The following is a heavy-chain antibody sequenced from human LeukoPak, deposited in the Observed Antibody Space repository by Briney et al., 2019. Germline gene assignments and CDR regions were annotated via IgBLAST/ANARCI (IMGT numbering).Heavy chain of an antibody. D-gene: IGHD6-19*01. Sequence: GGSLRLSCAASGFTFSSYDMRWVRQATGKGLEWVSAIGTAGDTYYPGSVKGRFTISRDNSKNTLFLQMNSLRAEDTAVYYCAKEPSPMYSSGWYEESLWGQGTLVTVSS. CDR1: GFTFSSYD. V-gene: IGHV3-13*01. CDR2: IGTAGDT. J-gene: IGHJ4*02. CDR3: AKEPSPMYSSGWYEESL.